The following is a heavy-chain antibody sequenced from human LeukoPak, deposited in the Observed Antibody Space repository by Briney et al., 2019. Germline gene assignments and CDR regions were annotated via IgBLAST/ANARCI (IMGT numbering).Heavy chain of an antibody. CDR3: AKSPEPFFWGEGDY. D-gene: IGHD7-27*01. Sequence: HPGGSLRLSCVASGFIFSRYGMHWVRQAPGKGLKWVAVISYDGSIKDYADSVKGRFTISRDNSKNTLYLQMNSLRTEDTAVYYCAKSPEPFFWGEGDYWGQGTLVTVSS. J-gene: IGHJ4*02. CDR2: ISYDGSIK. CDR1: GFIFSRYG. V-gene: IGHV3-30*18.